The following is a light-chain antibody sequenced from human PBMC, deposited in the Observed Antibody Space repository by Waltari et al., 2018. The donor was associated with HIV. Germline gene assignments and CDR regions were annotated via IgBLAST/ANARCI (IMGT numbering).Light chain of an antibody. J-gene: IGLJ3*02. CDR1: RANLGTKT. V-gene: IGLV1-44*01. CDR2: SNN. CDR3: AAWDDSLNGWV. Sequence: QSILAQPPSASGTPGQMVRISCSGGRANLGTKTVSWYQQLPGAAPQLVMYSNNQRPSGVPERFSGSKSGTSASLAISGLQSEDEADYYCAAWDDSLNGWVFGGGTKLTVL.